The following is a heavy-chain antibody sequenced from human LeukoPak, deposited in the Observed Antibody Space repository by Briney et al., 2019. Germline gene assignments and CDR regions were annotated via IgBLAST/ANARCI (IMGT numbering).Heavy chain of an antibody. J-gene: IGHJ6*02. CDR1: GFTLSSYG. D-gene: IGHD5-12*01. Sequence: PGGSLRLSCAASGFTLSSYGMHWVRQAPGKGLEWVAVISYDGSNKYYADSVKGRFTISRDNSKNTLYLQMNSLRAEDTAVYYCANWLMDVWGQGTTVTVSS. V-gene: IGHV3-30*18. CDR2: ISYDGSNK. CDR3: ANWLMDV.